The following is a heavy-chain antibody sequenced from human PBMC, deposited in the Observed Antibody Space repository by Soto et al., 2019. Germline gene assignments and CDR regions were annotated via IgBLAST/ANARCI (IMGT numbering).Heavy chain of an antibody. J-gene: IGHJ5*02. CDR1: GLTFSSHG. Sequence: QVQLVESGGGVVQPGTSLRLSCAASGLTFSSHGMHWVRQAPGKGLEWVALIWYDGSHKYYADSVKGRFTLSRDNSKNPQYLQVNSLRADDTAGYYCAREKRGDSHELDPWGQGTLVTVSS. D-gene: IGHD2-21*02. V-gene: IGHV3-33*01. CDR2: IWYDGSHK. CDR3: AREKRGDSHELDP.